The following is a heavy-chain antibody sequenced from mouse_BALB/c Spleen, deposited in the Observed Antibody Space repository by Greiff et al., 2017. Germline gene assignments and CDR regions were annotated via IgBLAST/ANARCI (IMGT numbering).Heavy chain of an antibody. CDR3: ARRQLGLRSYAMDY. D-gene: IGHD3-2*01. V-gene: IGHV1-7*01. CDR2: INPSTGYT. Sequence: QVQLKQSGAELAKPGASVKMSCKASGYTFTSYWMHWVKQRPGQGLEWIGYINPSTGYTEYNQKFKDKATLTADKSSSTAYMQLSSLTSEDSAVYYCARRQLGLRSYAMDYWGQGTSVTVSS. CDR1: GYTFTSYW. J-gene: IGHJ4*01.